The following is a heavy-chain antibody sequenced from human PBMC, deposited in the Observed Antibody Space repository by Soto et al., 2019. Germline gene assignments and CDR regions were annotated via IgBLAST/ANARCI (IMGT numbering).Heavy chain of an antibody. Sequence: GASVKVSCKASGGTFSSYAISWVRQAPGQGLEWMGGIIPIFGTANYAQKFQGRVTITADESTSTAYMELSSLRSEDTAVYYCARESLWGYYDSSGPLDYWXQGTLVTVSS. V-gene: IGHV1-69*13. CDR3: ARESLWGYYDSSGPLDY. D-gene: IGHD3-22*01. J-gene: IGHJ4*02. CDR2: IIPIFGTA. CDR1: GGTFSSYA.